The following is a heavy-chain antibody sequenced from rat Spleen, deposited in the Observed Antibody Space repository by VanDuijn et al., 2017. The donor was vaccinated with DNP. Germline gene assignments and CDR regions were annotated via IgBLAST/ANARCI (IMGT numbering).Heavy chain of an antibody. J-gene: IGHJ3*01. V-gene: IGHV5-58*01. D-gene: IGHD1-11*01. Sequence: EVQVVETGGGLVQPGRSLKLSCVASGFTFSRFWMYWIRQAPGKGLEWVASITSSGGSTYYPDSVKGRFTISRDNAKNTLYLQMNSLRSEDTATYYCASERGSTEGIVEGWFAYWGQGTLVTVSS. CDR3: ASERGSTEGIVEGWFAY. CDR2: ITSSGGST. CDR1: GFTFSRFW.